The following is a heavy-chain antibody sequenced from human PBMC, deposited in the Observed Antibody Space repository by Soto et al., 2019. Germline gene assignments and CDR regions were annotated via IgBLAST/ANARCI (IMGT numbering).Heavy chain of an antibody. J-gene: IGHJ4*02. CDR1: GFTFSDYY. CDR3: ARERYSYGPYYFDY. CDR2: ITSSGSTT. D-gene: IGHD5-18*01. Sequence: QVQLVESGGDLVKPGGSLRLSCAASGFTFSDYYMSWIRQAPGKGLEWVSSITSSGSTTYYTDSVKGRFTISRDNPKDPLELQMNSLRAQETALYYCARERYSYGPYYFDYWGQGTLVTVSS. V-gene: IGHV3-11*01.